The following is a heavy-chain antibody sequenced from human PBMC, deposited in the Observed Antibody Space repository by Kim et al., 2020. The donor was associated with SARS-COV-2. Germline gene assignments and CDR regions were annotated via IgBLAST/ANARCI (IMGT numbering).Heavy chain of an antibody. Sequence: AQKVQGRVRITADKSTSTAYMELSSLRSEDTAVYYCARRIYGYENYFDYWGQGTLVTVSS. D-gene: IGHD5-18*01. J-gene: IGHJ4*02. CDR3: ARRIYGYENYFDY. V-gene: IGHV1-69*02.